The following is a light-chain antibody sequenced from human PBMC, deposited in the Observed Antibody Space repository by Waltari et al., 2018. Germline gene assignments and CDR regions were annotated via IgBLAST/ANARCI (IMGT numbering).Light chain of an antibody. CDR2: GTS. CDR3: QQYGNSPYS. J-gene: IGKJ2*01. Sequence: EIVLTQSPGTLALSPGESATLSCRASQSVSSAFFAWYQQKPGQAPRLLISGTSNRATGIPDRFSGSGSITDYTLTINRLEPEDCAVYYCQQYGNSPYSFGQGTKLEIK. V-gene: IGKV3-20*01. CDR1: QSVSSAF.